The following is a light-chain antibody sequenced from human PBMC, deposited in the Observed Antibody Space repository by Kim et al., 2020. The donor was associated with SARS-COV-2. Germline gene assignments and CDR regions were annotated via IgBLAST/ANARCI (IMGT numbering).Light chain of an antibody. J-gene: IGKJ2*03. CDR1: QSLLHSNGYNY. V-gene: IGKV2-28*01. Sequence: EPASISCRSSQSLLHSNGYNYLDWYLQKPGQSPQILIYLGSNRASGVPDRFSGSGSGTDFTLKISRVEAEDVGVYYCMQALQTPYSFGQGTKLEI. CDR3: MQALQTPYS. CDR2: LGS.